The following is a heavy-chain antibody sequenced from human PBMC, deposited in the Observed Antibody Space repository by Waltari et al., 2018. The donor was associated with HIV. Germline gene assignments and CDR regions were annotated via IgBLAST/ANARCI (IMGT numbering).Heavy chain of an antibody. D-gene: IGHD3-16*01. V-gene: IGHV3-48*02. CDR1: GFVFSSYS. CDR3: VRDPKTSWGELDY. Sequence: EVQLVESGGGLVQPEESLRLSCAAPGFVFSSYSMNWVGQAPGEGLEWISFISSSGSTIYYADSVKGRFTVSRDNAENSLYLQMNSLRDEDTAVYYCVRDPKTSWGELDYWGQGTLVAVSS. J-gene: IGHJ4*02. CDR2: ISSSGSTI.